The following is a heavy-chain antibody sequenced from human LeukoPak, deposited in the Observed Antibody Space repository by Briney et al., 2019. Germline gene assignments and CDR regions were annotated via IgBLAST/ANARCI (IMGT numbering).Heavy chain of an antibody. V-gene: IGHV1-18*01. CDR2: ISAYSGNT. CDR3: TRVGSGWLDY. CDR1: GGTFSSYT. D-gene: IGHD6-19*01. J-gene: IGHJ4*02. Sequence: ASVKVSCKASGGTFSSYTISWVRQAPGQGLEWMGWISAYSGNTNYAQKLQGRVTMTTDTSTSTAYMELRSLRSDDTAVYYCTRVGSGWLDYWGQGTLVTVSS.